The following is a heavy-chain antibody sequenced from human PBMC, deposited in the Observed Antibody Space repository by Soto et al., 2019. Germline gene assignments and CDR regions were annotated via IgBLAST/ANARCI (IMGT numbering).Heavy chain of an antibody. D-gene: IGHD4-17*01. Sequence: PSETLSVTCVVSGGSVSDKNYYWSWIRQPPGKRLEWIGYVYYSGTTNYNPSLKSRVTISVDLSKNRFSLRLSSVTTADTALYYCARTTAVPNTLRSRYFFDYWGQGTLVTVS. J-gene: IGHJ4*02. CDR3: ARTTAVPNTLRSRYFFDY. CDR1: GGSVSDKNYY. V-gene: IGHV4-61*01. CDR2: VYYSGTT.